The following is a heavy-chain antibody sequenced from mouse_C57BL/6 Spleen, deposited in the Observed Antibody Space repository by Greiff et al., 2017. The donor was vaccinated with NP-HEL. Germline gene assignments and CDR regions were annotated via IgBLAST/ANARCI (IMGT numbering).Heavy chain of an antibody. CDR3: ARGVLRGYFDV. D-gene: IGHD1-1*01. CDR2: LDPSDSYT. Sequence: VQLQQPGAELVMPGASVKLSCTASGYTFTSYWMHWVKQRPGQGLEWIGELDPSDSYTNYNQKFKGKSTLTVDKSSSTAYMQLSSLTSEDSAVYYCARGVLRGYFDVWGTGTTVTVSS. V-gene: IGHV1-69*01. CDR1: GYTFTSYW. J-gene: IGHJ1*03.